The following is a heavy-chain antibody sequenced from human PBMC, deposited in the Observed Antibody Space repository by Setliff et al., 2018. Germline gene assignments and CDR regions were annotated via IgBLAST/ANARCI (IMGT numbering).Heavy chain of an antibody. V-gene: IGHV3-74*01. CDR3: ARAAQVAGARSGWSYFFYYMDV. CDR1: GFTFSNYW. CDR2: SNNDGSST. J-gene: IGHJ6*03. D-gene: IGHD6-19*01. Sequence: GESLKISCAASGFTFSNYWMHWVRQAPGKGLVWVSRSNNDGSSTSYADFVKGRFTISRDNAKNTLFLQMNSLRAEDTAVYYCARAAQVAGARSGWSYFFYYMDVWGKGTTVTVSS.